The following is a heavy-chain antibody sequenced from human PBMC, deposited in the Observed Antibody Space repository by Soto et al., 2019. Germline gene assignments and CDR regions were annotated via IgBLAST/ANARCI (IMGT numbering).Heavy chain of an antibody. CDR1: GFTFSSYA. CDR3: ARDSSGWPNSFDY. D-gene: IGHD6-19*01. Sequence: QVQLVESGGGVVQPGRSLRLSCAASGFTFSSYAMHWVRQAPGKGLEWVAVISYDGSNKYYADSVKGRFTISRDNSKNPRYLQTNSLSSEDTAVYYCARDSSGWPNSFDYWGQGTLVTVSS. J-gene: IGHJ4*02. CDR2: ISYDGSNK. V-gene: IGHV3-30-3*01.